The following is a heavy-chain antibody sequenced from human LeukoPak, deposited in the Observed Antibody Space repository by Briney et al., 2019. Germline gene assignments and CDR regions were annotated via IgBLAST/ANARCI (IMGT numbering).Heavy chain of an antibody. V-gene: IGHV4-4*07. Sequence: RPSETLSLTCTVSGGSISSYYWSWIRQPAGKGLEWIGRIHISGSTDYHPSLKRRVTMSVDTSKNQLSLKLSSVTAADTAVYYCSVTEHSWYLDFWGRGTLVTVSS. CDR2: IHISGST. D-gene: IGHD1/OR15-1a*01. CDR3: SVTEHSWYLDF. J-gene: IGHJ2*01. CDR1: GGSISSYY.